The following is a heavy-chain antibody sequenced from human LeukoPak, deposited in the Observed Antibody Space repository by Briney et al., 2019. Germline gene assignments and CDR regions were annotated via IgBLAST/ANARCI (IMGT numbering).Heavy chain of an antibody. Sequence: SETLSLTCTVSGGSISSYYWSWIRQPPGKGLEWIGYIHYSGSTNHNPSLKSRVTISLDTSKNQFSLKLSSVTAADTAVYYCARRANWGFFDYWGQGTLVTVSS. CDR2: IHYSGST. CDR3: ARRANWGFFDY. D-gene: IGHD7-27*01. J-gene: IGHJ4*02. CDR1: GGSISSYY. V-gene: IGHV4-59*01.